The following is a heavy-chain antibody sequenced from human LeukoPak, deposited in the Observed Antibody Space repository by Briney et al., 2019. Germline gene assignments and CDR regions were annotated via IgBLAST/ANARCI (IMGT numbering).Heavy chain of an antibody. J-gene: IGHJ4*02. CDR3: AKVPYIVVVPAAIGLLAY. V-gene: IGHV3-23*01. CDR1: GFTFSSYA. CDR2: ISGSGGST. Sequence: GGSLRLSCAASGFTFSSYAMRWVRQAPGKGLEWVSAISGSGGSTYYADSVKGRFTISRDNSKNTLYLQMNSLRAEDTAVYYCAKVPYIVVVPAAIGLLAYWGQGTLVTVSS. D-gene: IGHD2-2*02.